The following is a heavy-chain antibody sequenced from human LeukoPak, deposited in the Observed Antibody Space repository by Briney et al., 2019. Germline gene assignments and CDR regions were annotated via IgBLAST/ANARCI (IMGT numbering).Heavy chain of an antibody. V-gene: IGHV4-34*01. CDR3: ARHWVVTPNY. D-gene: IGHD4-23*01. Sequence: PSETLSLTCAVYGGSLSGYYWSWIRQPPGKGLEWIGEINHSGSTNYNPSLKSRVTISVDTSKNQFSLKLSSVTAADTAVYYCARHWVVTPNYWGQGTLVTVSS. CDR2: INHSGST. CDR1: GGSLSGYY. J-gene: IGHJ4*02.